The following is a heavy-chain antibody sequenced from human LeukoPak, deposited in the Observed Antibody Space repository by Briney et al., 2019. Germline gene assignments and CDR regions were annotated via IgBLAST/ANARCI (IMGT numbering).Heavy chain of an antibody. J-gene: IGHJ4*02. D-gene: IGHD1-26*01. CDR3: ARDLWVGATGLFDY. CDR2: IIPIFGTA. CDR1: GGTFSSYA. Sequence: GSSVKVSCKASGGTFSSYAISWARQAPGQGLEWMGGIIPIFGTANYAQKFQGRVTITADESTSTAYMELSSLRSEDTAVYYCARDLWVGATGLFDYWGQGTLVTVSS. V-gene: IGHV1-69*01.